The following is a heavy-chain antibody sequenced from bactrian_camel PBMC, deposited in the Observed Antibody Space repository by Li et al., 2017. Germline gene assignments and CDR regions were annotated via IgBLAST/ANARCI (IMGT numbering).Heavy chain of an antibody. V-gene: IGHV3S40*01. J-gene: IGHJ4*01. CDR1: GFTFSNYH. Sequence: VQLVESGGGLVQPGGSLRLSCAASGFTFSNYHMSWVRQAPGKEREGVAAIYSYNPNIGDTYYADSVKGRFTMSRDNAENTVSLQMNSLKSEDTGLYYCARELTTYTYWGQGTQVTVS. CDR3: ARELTTYTY. D-gene: IGHD2*01. CDR2: IYSYNPNIGDT.